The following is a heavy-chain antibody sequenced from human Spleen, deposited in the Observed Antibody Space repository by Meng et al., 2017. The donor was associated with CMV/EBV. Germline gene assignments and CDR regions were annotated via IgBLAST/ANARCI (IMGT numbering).Heavy chain of an antibody. CDR2: ISGSGGST. V-gene: IGHV3-23*01. Sequence: GESLKISCAASGFTFSSYAMSWVRQAPGKGLEWVSAISGSGGSTYYADSVKGRFTISRDNSKNTLYLQMNSLRAEDTAVYYCAKGPSPYCSSTSCTGDPWGQGTLVTVSS. D-gene: IGHD2-2*01. J-gene: IGHJ5*02. CDR1: GFTFSSYA. CDR3: AKGPSPYCSSTSCTGDP.